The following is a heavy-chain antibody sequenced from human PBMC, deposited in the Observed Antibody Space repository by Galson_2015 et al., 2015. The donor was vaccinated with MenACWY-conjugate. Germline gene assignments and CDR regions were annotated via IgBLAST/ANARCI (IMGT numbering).Heavy chain of an antibody. V-gene: IGHV3-74*01. Sequence: SLRLSCAASGFTFSTYWMHWVRQAPGKGLVWVSRINSDGRSTSYADSVKGRFTISRDNAKNTLYLQMNSLRAEDTAVYYCARLGGNYRTTAHVDYGGQGTLVT. D-gene: IGHD1-26*01. CDR2: INSDGRST. J-gene: IGHJ4*02. CDR3: ARLGGNYRTTAHVDY. CDR1: GFTFSTYW.